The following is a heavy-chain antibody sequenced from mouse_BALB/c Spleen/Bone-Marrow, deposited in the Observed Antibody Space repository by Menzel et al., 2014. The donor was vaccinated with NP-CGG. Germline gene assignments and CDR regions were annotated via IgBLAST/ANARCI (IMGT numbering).Heavy chain of an antibody. CDR1: TVDFSRYW. V-gene: IGHV4-1*02. CDR3: ASLHYYGFFAY. Sequence: PAATVDFSRYWMSWVRQAPGKGLEWIGEINPDSSAINYTPSLKDKFIISRDNAKNTLYLQMSKVRSEDTAPYYCASLHYYGFFAYWGQGTLVTVSA. D-gene: IGHD1-2*01. CDR2: INPDSSAI. J-gene: IGHJ3*01.